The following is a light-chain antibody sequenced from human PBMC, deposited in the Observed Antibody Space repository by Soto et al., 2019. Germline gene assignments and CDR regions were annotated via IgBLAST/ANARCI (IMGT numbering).Light chain of an antibody. CDR1: ESIGDY. J-gene: IGKJ5*01. CDR2: GAT. CDR3: QQYVTSPAIT. Sequence: EIVLTQSPAALSLSPGERATLSCWASESIGDYLAWYQQKPGQAPRLLIYGATMRTTGTPDRFSGAGSETDFTLAISRLEPGDFAVYYSQQYVTSPAITFGQGTRLEIK. V-gene: IGKV3-20*01.